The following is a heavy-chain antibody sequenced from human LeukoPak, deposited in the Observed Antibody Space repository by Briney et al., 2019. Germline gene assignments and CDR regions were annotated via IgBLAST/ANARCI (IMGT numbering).Heavy chain of an antibody. D-gene: IGHD3-16*01. CDR2: ITYDGSNK. CDR1: GFTFSSFV. J-gene: IGHJ4*02. CDR3: VKDLQRGGGY. Sequence: GGSLRLSCAASGFTFSSFVMHWVRQAPGKGLEWVALITYDGSNKYYADSVRGRFTITRDNSKNTLDLQMSALRAEDTAVYYCVKDLQRGGGYWGQGTLVTVSS. V-gene: IGHV3-30-3*01.